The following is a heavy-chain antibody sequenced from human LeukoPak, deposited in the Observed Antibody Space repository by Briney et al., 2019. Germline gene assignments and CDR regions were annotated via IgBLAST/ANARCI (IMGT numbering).Heavy chain of an antibody. CDR2: IYYSGST. D-gene: IGHD3-10*01. Sequence: PSETLSLTCTVSGGSISSSSYYWGWIRQPPGKGLEWIGSIYYSGSTYYNPSLKSRVTISVDTSKNQFSLKLSSVTAADTAVYYCARNVGAMVRGVSPWFDPWGQGTLVTVSS. CDR3: ARNVGAMVRGVSPWFDP. V-gene: IGHV4-39*07. CDR1: GGSISSSSYY. J-gene: IGHJ5*02.